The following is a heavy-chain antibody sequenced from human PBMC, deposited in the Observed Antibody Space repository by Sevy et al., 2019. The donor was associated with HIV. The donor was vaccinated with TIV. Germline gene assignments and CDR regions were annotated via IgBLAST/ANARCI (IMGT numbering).Heavy chain of an antibody. CDR1: GDSVSSGSYF. Sequence: SETLSLTCTVSGDSVSSGSYFWSWIRQPPGKGLEWIGYISYSGSTNYNPSLKSRVTISVDTSKKQFSLKLTSVTAADTAVYFCARGSRGYNYGWGQGTLVTVSS. J-gene: IGHJ4*02. V-gene: IGHV4-61*01. D-gene: IGHD5-18*01. CDR2: ISYSGST. CDR3: ARGSRGYNYG.